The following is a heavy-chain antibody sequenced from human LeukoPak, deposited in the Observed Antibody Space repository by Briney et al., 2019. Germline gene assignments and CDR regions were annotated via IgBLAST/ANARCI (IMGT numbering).Heavy chain of an antibody. CDR2: IWYDGSNK. V-gene: IGHV3-33*06. CDR3: AKSGGLWLKNWYFDY. CDR1: GFTFSSYG. Sequence: GGSLRLSCAASGFTFSSYGMHWVRQAPGKGLEWVAVIWYDGSNKYYADSVKGRFTISKDNSKNRLYLQMNSLRAEDTAVYYCAKSGGLWLKNWYFDYWGQGTLVTVSS. J-gene: IGHJ4*02. D-gene: IGHD2-21*01.